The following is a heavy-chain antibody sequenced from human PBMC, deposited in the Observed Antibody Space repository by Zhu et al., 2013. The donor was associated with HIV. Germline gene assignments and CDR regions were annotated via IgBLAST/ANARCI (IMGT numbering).Heavy chain of an antibody. CDR2: MNPNSGNT. CDR1: GYTFTNYD. CDR3: ARGRRECSSPSCLDYYYYMDV. V-gene: IGHV1-8*03. J-gene: IGHJ6*03. D-gene: IGHD2-2*01. Sequence: QVQLVQSGAEVKKPGASMKVSCKASGYTFTNYDINWVRQATGQGLEWMGWMNPNSGNTGYAQKFQGRVTITRNTSISTAYMELSRLKSEDTAVYYCARGRRECSSPSCLDYYYYMDVWGRGTTVTVSS.